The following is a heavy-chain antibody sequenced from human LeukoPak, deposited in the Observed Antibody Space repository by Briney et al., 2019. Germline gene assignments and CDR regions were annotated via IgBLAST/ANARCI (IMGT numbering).Heavy chain of an antibody. CDR3: ARGLRELVGSGSYYSLDY. Sequence: SETLSLTCAVYGGSFSGYYWSWIRQPPGKGLEWIGYIYYSGSTNYNPSLKSRVTISVDTSKNQFSLKLSSVTAADTAVYYCARGLRELVGSGSYYSLDYWGQGTLVTVSS. V-gene: IGHV4-59*01. CDR2: IYYSGST. CDR1: GGSFSGYY. D-gene: IGHD1-26*01. J-gene: IGHJ4*02.